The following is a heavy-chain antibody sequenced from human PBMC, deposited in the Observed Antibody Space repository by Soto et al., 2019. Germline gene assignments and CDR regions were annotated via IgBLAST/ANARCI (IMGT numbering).Heavy chain of an antibody. V-gene: IGHV1-69*01. CDR2: IIPYYNTL. CDR3: ASGASRWYRYFLDS. D-gene: IGHD6-13*01. J-gene: IGHJ4*02. CDR1: EGTFNSYA. Sequence: QAQVVQSGAEVRKPGSSVKLSCKASEGTFNSYAIAWVRQAPGQGLEWMGGIIPYYNTLNYAQKFQDMVTMTADYSTNTVYIELSSLRSYDTAVYFWASGASRWYRYFLDSWAQGTLVTVSS.